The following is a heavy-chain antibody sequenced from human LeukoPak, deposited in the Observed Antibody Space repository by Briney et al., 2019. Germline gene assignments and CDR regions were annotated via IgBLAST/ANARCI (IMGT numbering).Heavy chain of an antibody. J-gene: IGHJ5*02. V-gene: IGHV3-53*01. CDR3: AREVGYCTNGVCPNWFDP. CDR2: IYSGGST. D-gene: IGHD2-8*01. CDR1: GGSISSYY. Sequence: PSETLSLTCTVSGGSISSYYMSWVRQAPGKGLEWVSVIYSGGSTYYADSVKGRFTISRDNSKNTLYLQMNSLRAEDTAVYYCAREVGYCTNGVCPNWFDPWGQGTLVTVSS.